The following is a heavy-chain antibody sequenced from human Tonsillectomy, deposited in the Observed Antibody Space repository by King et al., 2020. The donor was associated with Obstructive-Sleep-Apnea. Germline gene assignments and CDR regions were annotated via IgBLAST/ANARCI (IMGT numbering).Heavy chain of an antibody. CDR2: INPNSGGT. V-gene: IGHV1-2*05. J-gene: IGHJ6*02. CDR1: GYTFTGYY. Sequence: VQLVESGAEVKKPGASVKVSCKASGYTFTGYYMHWVRQAPGQGLEWMGRINPNSGGTNHAQKFQGRVTMTRDTAISTAYMELSRLRSEDTVVYYCAKDRGGYDLEENYCYYGMDVWGQGTTVTVSS. CDR3: AKDRGGYDLEENYCYYGMDV. D-gene: IGHD5-12*01.